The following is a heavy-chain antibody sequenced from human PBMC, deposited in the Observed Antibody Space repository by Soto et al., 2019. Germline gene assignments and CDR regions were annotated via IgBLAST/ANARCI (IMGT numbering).Heavy chain of an antibody. Sequence: PSETLSLTCTVSGGSISSGGYYWSWIRQHPGKGLEWIGYIYYSGSTYYNPSLKSRVTISVDTSKNQFSLKLSSVTAADTAVYYCARHAIKWLRPLLYFDYWGQGTLVTVSS. V-gene: IGHV4-31*03. D-gene: IGHD5-12*01. CDR3: ARHAIKWLRPLLYFDY. CDR2: IYYSGST. J-gene: IGHJ4*02. CDR1: GGSISSGGYY.